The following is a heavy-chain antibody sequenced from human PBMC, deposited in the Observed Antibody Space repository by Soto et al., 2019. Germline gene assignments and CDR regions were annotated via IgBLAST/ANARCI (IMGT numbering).Heavy chain of an antibody. J-gene: IGHJ5*02. D-gene: IGHD3-3*01. V-gene: IGHV4-59*08. CDR2: IYYSGST. CDR1: GGSISSYY. Sequence: SETLSLTCTVSGGSISSYYLSWIRQPPGKGLEWIGYIYYSGSTNYNPSLKSRVNISVDTSKNQFSLKLSSVTAADTAVYYCARYTGDFGVVIMDNWFDPWGQGTLVTVSS. CDR3: ARYTGDFGVVIMDNWFDP.